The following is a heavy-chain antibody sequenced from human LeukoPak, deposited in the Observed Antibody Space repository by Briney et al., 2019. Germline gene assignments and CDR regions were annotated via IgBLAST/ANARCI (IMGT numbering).Heavy chain of an antibody. D-gene: IGHD6-13*01. J-gene: IGHJ3*02. CDR1: GFTFSSFS. Sequence: GGSLRLPLAAPGFTFSSFSINWVRQAPGKGLEWVSEISGSGGSKYYDDSVKGRFTISRDNSKNKLYLQMNSLRAEETAVYYCAKELGGSSWYEDAFDIWGEGTMVTVSS. CDR2: ISGSGGSK. V-gene: IGHV3-23*02. CDR3: AKELGGSSWYEDAFDI.